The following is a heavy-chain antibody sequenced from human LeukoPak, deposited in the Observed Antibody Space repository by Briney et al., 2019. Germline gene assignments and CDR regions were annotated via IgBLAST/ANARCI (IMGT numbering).Heavy chain of an antibody. V-gene: IGHV3-30*04. D-gene: IGHD3-16*01. CDR2: ISYDGSNK. J-gene: IGHJ6*03. CDR3: AKEIGWETWGYYYMDV. Sequence: GGSLRLSCAASGFTFSSYAMHWVRQAPGKGLGWVTIISYDGSNKYYADSVKGRFTISRDNSKNTLYLQMNSMRAEDTAVYYCAKEIGWETWGYYYMDVWGKGTTVTVSS. CDR1: GFTFSSYA.